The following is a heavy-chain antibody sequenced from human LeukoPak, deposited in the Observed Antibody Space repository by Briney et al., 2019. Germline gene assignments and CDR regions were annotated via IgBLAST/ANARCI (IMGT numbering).Heavy chain of an antibody. CDR3: TKVRPLIVVVITLFDY. D-gene: IGHD3-22*01. V-gene: IGHV3-20*04. CDR2: INWNGGST. CDR1: GFTFDDHC. J-gene: IGHJ4*02. Sequence: GGSLRLSCAASGFTFDDHCMRWLRQVPGKGLEWVSGINWNGGSTGYADSVKGRFTISRDNAKNSLYLQMNRLRAEDTAVYYCTKVRPLIVVVITLFDYWGQGTLVTVSS.